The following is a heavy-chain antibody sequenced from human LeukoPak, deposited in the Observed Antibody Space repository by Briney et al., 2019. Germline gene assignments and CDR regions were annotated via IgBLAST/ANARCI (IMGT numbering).Heavy chain of an antibody. J-gene: IGHJ4*02. CDR2: ISGSGGST. V-gene: IGHV3-23*01. D-gene: IGHD1-26*01. CDR3: AKGGSGSYWVWIDY. Sequence: PGGSLRLSCAASGFTFSSYAMSWVRQAPGKGLEWVSAISGSGGSTYYADSVKGRFTISRDNSKNTLYLQMNSLRAEDTAVYYCAKGGSGSYWVWIDYWGQGTLVTVSS. CDR1: GFTFSSYA.